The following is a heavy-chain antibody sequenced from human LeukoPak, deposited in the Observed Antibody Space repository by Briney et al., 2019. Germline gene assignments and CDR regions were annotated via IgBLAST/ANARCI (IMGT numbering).Heavy chain of an antibody. CDR3: ARVGVGATLFDY. CDR1: VGSFSDYF. J-gene: IGHJ4*02. V-gene: IGHV4-34*01. CDR2: INHSGST. D-gene: IGHD1-26*01. Sequence: SETLSLTCALYVGSFSDYFWSWIPQPPGKGLEWIGEINHSGSTNYNPSLKSRVTISVDTSKNQFSLKLSSVTAADTAVYYCARVGVGATLFDYWGQGTLVTVSS.